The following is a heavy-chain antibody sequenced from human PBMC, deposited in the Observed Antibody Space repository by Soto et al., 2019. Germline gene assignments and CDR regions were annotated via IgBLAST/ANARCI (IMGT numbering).Heavy chain of an antibody. V-gene: IGHV4-34*01. CDR1: GGSLSGYY. J-gene: IGHJ4*02. Sequence: QVQLQQWGAGLLKPSETLSLNCAVNGGSLSGYYWRWIRQPPGKGLEWIGEIKDGGRTNYSPSLKGRATISSDTSNNQFSLRLYSVTAADTGVYYCARGQEGVVATHWDQGTLVTVSS. CDR2: IKDGGRT. D-gene: IGHD5-12*01. CDR3: ARGQEGVVATH.